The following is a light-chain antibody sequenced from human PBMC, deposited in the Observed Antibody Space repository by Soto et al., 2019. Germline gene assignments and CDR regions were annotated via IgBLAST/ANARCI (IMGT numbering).Light chain of an antibody. CDR2: GNN. CDR3: QSYDRSLSGSYV. V-gene: IGLV1-40*01. J-gene: IGLJ1*01. CDR1: SSNIGAGYD. Sequence: QSVLTQPPSVSGAPGQRVTISCTGSSSNIGAGYDVHWYQRLPGTAPKVLIYGNNNRPSGVPDRFSGSKSGTSASLAITGLQAEDEGDYYCQSYDRSLSGSYVFGTGTKLTVL.